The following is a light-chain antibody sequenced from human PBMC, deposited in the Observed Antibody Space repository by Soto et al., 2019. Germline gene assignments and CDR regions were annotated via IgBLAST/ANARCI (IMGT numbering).Light chain of an antibody. CDR1: QDIRSD. V-gene: IGKV1-17*01. CDR3: QQYGSFPAT. J-gene: IGKJ1*01. Sequence: DIQMTQSPSSLSASVGDRVTITCRASQDIRSDLGWFQQKPGKAPKRLIYAASTLESGVPSRFSGSRSGTEFTLTISSLQPEDSVTYYCQQYGSFPATFGQGTKVDIK. CDR2: AAS.